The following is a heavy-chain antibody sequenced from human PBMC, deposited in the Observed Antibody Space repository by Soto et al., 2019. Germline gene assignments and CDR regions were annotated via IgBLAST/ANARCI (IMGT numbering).Heavy chain of an antibody. CDR2: MNPNSGNT. J-gene: IGHJ5*02. CDR1: GYTFTSYG. D-gene: IGHD6-19*01. CDR3: ARGGWADNWFDP. V-gene: IGHV1-8*02. Sequence: ASVKVSCKASGYTFTSYGISWVRQATGQGLEWMGWMNPNSGNTGYAQKFQGRVTMTRNTSISTAYMELSSLRSEDTAVYYCARGGWADNWFDPWGQGTLVTVSS.